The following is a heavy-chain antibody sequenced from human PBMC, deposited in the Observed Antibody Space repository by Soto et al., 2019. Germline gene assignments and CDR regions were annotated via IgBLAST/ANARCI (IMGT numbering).Heavy chain of an antibody. Sequence: QVQLVQSGAQVKKPGASVQVSCKASGYTFTLYTIHWVRQAPGQRLERMGWIHAGNGYTKYSQNFQGRVTITRETSASTVYMDMSSLTSEDTGLFYCARGQYSANDLRRACDIWGQGTTVTVSS. D-gene: IGHD5-12*01. CDR2: IHAGNGYT. V-gene: IGHV1-3*01. CDR1: GYTFTLYT. CDR3: ARGQYSANDLRRACDI. J-gene: IGHJ3*02.